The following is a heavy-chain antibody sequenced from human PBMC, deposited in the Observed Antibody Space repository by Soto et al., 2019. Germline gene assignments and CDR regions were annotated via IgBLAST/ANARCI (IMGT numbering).Heavy chain of an antibody. V-gene: IGHV3-7*01. CDR3: AREDLGYSYGYADRIYYYYYMDV. Sequence: HPGGSLRLSCAASGFTFSSYWMSWVRQAPGKGLEWVANIEQDGSEKYYVDSVKGRFTISRDNAKNSLYLQMNSLRAEDTAVYYCAREDLGYSYGYADRIYYYYYMDVWGKGTTVTVSS. CDR2: IEQDGSEK. CDR1: GFTFSSYW. J-gene: IGHJ6*03. D-gene: IGHD5-18*01.